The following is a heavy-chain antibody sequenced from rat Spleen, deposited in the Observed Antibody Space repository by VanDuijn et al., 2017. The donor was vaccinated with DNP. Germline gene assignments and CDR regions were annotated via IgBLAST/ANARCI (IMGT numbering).Heavy chain of an antibody. V-gene: IGHV5S23*01. CDR3: ATSGYGYDGYPFAF. CDR1: GFTFSAYY. CDR2: IGSPAYAP. J-gene: IGHJ3*01. Sequence: EVQLVESGGGLVQPGNSLKLSCADSGFTFSAYYMAWVRQAPAKGLEWVAYIGSPAYAPYHGDSVKGRFTISRDNAKNTLFLQMDSLRSEDTATYYCATSGYGYDGYPFAFWGQGTLVTVSS. D-gene: IGHD1-12*03.